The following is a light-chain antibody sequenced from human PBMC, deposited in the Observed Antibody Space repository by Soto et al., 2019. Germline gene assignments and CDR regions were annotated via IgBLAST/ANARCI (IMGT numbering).Light chain of an antibody. CDR3: QSYDSSLSGYV. CDR2: DNS. J-gene: IGLJ1*01. Sequence: SVLTQPPPVSGAPGQRVTISCTGSSSNIGTIYDVHWYQQLPGTAPKLLIYDNSNRPSGVPDRFSGSKSGTSASLAITGLQAEDEADYYCQSYDSSLSGYVFGTGTKVTVL. V-gene: IGLV1-40*01. CDR1: SSNIGTIYD.